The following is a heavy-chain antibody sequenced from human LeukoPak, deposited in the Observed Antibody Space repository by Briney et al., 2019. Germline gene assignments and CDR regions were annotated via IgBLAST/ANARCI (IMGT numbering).Heavy chain of an antibody. J-gene: IGHJ4*02. D-gene: IGHD6-13*01. CDR1: GGSISSSNW. V-gene: IGHV4-4*02. CDR2: IYHSGST. Sequence: SGTLSLTCAVSGGSISSSNWWSWVRQPPGKGLEWIGEIYHSGSTNYNPSLKSRVTISVDTSKNQFSLKLSSVTAADTAVYYCAREWTAAAGNFFDYWGQGTLVTVSS. CDR3: AREWTAAAGNFFDY.